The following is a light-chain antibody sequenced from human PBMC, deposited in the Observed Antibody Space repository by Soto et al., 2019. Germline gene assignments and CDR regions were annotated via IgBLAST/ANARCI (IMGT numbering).Light chain of an antibody. CDR2: DAS. CDR1: QTISSW. Sequence: DIQMTQSPSTLSGSVGDRVTITCRASQTISSWLAWYQQKPGKAPKRLISDASSLQSGVPSRFSGTGSGTEFTLTISSLQPEDFATYYCQQANSFPITFGQGTRLEIK. J-gene: IGKJ5*01. CDR3: QQANSFPIT. V-gene: IGKV1-12*01.